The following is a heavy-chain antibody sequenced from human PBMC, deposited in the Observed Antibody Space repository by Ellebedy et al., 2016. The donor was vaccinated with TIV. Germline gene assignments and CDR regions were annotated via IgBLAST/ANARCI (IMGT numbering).Heavy chain of an antibody. CDR2: IRVDGNEK. J-gene: IGHJ3*01. V-gene: IGHV3-7*01. CDR3: ATDGSYGDYRSPAHAFVF. CDR1: RFSFSSYW. Sequence: GESLKISCAASRFSFSSYWMSWVRQAPGKGLEWVANIRVDGNEKYYVDSVKGRFTISRDNAKNSLYLQMNSLRAEDTAVYYCATDGSYGDYRSPAHAFVFWGQGTMVSVAS. D-gene: IGHD3-10*01.